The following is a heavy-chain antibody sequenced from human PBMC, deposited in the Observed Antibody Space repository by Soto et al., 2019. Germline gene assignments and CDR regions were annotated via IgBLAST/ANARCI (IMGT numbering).Heavy chain of an antibody. CDR3: AKAGGAAGTVDYFDY. D-gene: IGHD6-13*01. V-gene: IGHV3-23*01. CDR1: GLTFNNYA. J-gene: IGHJ4*02. CDR2: ISGSAGST. Sequence: GGSLRLSCAASGLTFNNYAINWVRQSPGKGLEWVSVISGSAGSTYYADSVKGRFTITRDNSKNTLYLQMSSLRAEDTAVYYCAKAGGAAGTVDYFDYWGQGTLVTVSS.